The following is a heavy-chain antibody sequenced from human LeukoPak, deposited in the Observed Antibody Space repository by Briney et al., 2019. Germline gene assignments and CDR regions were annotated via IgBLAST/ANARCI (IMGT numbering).Heavy chain of an antibody. CDR3: ARWAGGYFDY. Sequence: SETLSLTCAVYGGSFSGYYWSWIRQPPGKGLEWIGEINHSGSTNYNPSLKSRVTISVDTSKNQFSLKLSSVTAADTAVCYCARWAGGYFDYWGQGTLVTVSS. V-gene: IGHV4-34*01. D-gene: IGHD1-26*01. J-gene: IGHJ4*02. CDR2: INHSGST. CDR1: GGSFSGYY.